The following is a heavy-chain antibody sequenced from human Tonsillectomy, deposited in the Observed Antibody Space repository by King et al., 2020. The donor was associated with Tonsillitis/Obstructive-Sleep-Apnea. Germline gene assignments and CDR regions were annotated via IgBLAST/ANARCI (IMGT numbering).Heavy chain of an antibody. D-gene: IGHD3-22*01. CDR1: GGSISSSTYY. Sequence: QLQESGPGLVKPSETLSLTCTVSGGSISSSTYYWGWIRQPPGMGLEWIGSIYYSGSTYYNPSLKSRVTISVDTSKNQFSLKLNSVTAADTAVYYCARHAPVYFDRSGTAYYMDVWGKGTTVTVSS. V-gene: IGHV4-39*01. J-gene: IGHJ6*03. CDR2: IYYSGST. CDR3: ARHAPVYFDRSGTAYYMDV.